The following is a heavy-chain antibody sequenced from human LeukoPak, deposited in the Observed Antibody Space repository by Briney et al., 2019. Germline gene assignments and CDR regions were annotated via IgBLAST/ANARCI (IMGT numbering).Heavy chain of an antibody. CDR2: IIGSGTST. D-gene: IGHD6-13*01. V-gene: IGHV3-23*01. J-gene: IGHJ4*02. Sequence: GGSLRLSCAASGFTFSSYAMSWVRQAPGKGLEWVSAIIGSGTSTYYADSVKGRFTISRDNSKNTLFLQMNSLRAEDTAVYYCAKDRAQQLVLDFWGQGTLVTVSS. CDR3: AKDRAQQLVLDF. CDR1: GFTFSSYA.